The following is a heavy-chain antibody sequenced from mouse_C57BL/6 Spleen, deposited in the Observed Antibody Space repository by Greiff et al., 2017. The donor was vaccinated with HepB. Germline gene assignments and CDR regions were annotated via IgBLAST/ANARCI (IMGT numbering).Heavy chain of an antibody. J-gene: IGHJ2*01. Sequence: QVQLQQSGAELVMPGASVKLSCKASGYTFTSYWMHWVKQRPGQGLEWIGEIDPSDSYTNYNQKFKGKSTLTVDKSSSTAYMQLSSLTSEDSAVYYCARFPYYYGSSYDFDYWGQGTTLTVSS. V-gene: IGHV1-69*01. CDR1: GYTFTSYW. D-gene: IGHD1-1*01. CDR3: ARFPYYYGSSYDFDY. CDR2: IDPSDSYT.